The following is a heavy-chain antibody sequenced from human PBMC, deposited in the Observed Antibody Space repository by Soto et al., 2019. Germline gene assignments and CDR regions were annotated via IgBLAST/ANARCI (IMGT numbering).Heavy chain of an antibody. V-gene: IGHV3-30*18. D-gene: IGHD3-10*01. J-gene: IGHJ4*02. CDR3: AKDQRYYGSGSYSVDY. Sequence: GGSLRLSCAASGFTFSSYGMHWVRQAPGKGLEWVAVISYDGSNKYYADSVKGRFTISRDNSKNTLYLQMNSLRAEDTAVYYCAKDQRYYGSGSYSVDYWGQGTLVTVSS. CDR1: GFTFSSYG. CDR2: ISYDGSNK.